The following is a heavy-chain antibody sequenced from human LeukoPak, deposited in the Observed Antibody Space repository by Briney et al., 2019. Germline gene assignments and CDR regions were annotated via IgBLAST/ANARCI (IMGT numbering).Heavy chain of an antibody. Sequence: ASVKVSCKASGYTFTGDYMHLVRQAPAQGLEWMGWINPNSGGTNYAQKFQGRVTMTRDTSISTAYMELSRLRSDDTAVYYCATGIAAAGTLDYWGQGTLVTVSS. CDR2: INPNSGGT. J-gene: IGHJ4*02. CDR1: GYTFTGDY. D-gene: IGHD6-13*01. CDR3: ATGIAAAGTLDY. V-gene: IGHV1-2*02.